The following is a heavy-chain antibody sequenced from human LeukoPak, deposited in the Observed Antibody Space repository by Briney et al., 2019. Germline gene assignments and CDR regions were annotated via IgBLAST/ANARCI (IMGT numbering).Heavy chain of an antibody. V-gene: IGHV3-7*01. CDR3: ASGGWYSDFDY. CDR1: GFTFSNYW. D-gene: IGHD6-19*01. Sequence: GGSLRLSCAASGFTFSNYWMSWARQAPGKGLEWVANIKQDGSEKYYVDSVKGRFTISRDNAKKSLYLQMNSLRAEDTAVYYCASGGWYSDFDYWGQGTLVTVSS. CDR2: IKQDGSEK. J-gene: IGHJ4*02.